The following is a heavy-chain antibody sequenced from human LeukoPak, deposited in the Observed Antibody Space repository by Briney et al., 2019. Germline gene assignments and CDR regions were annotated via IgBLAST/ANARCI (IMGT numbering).Heavy chain of an antibody. CDR2: ISTYNGNT. CDR3: ARARGVAGTFDI. D-gene: IGHD6-19*01. J-gene: IGHJ3*02. CDR1: GYTFTTYG. V-gene: IGHV1-18*01. Sequence: ASVKVSCKASGYTFTTYGISWVRQAPGQGLEWMGWISTYNGNTHCAQKLQGGVTMTTDTSTSTAYMELRSLRSDDTAVYYCARARGVAGTFDIWGQGTMVTVSS.